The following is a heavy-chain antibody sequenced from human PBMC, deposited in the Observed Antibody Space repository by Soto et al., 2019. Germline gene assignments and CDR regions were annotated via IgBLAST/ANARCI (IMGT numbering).Heavy chain of an antibody. CDR2: ITTGRGT. CDR1: GFTFSSYA. V-gene: IGHV3-23*01. CDR3: VRESPGVAVAGRSTYFDF. J-gene: IGHJ4*02. D-gene: IGHD6-19*01. Sequence: GGSLRLSCAASGFTFSSYAMSWVRQAPGKGLEWVSAITTGRGTYYADSVKGRFTISRDDSKSTLYLQVNGLRAEDTAIYYCVRESPGVAVAGRSTYFDFWGQGALVNVSS.